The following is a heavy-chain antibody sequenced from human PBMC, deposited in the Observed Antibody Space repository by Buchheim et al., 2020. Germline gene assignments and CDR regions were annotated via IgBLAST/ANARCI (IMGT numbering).Heavy chain of an antibody. CDR3: ARNYYGSGSYYSAWGYYYGMDV. CDR1: GFTFSSYW. D-gene: IGHD3-10*01. CDR2: IKQDGSEK. J-gene: IGHJ6*02. Sequence: EVQLVESGGGLVQPGGSLRLSCAASGFTFSSYWMSWVRQAPGQGLEWVANIKQDGSEKYYVESVKGRFTISRDNAKNSLYLQMNSLRAEDTAVYYCARNYYGSGSYYSAWGYYYGMDVWGQGTT. V-gene: IGHV3-7*01.